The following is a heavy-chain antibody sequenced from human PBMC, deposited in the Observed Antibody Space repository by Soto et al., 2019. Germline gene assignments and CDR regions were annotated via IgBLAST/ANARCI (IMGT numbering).Heavy chain of an antibody. CDR3: AHVRAYYYDSSGYPAY. D-gene: IGHD3-22*01. CDR2: IYWDDDK. V-gene: IGHV2-5*02. CDR1: GFSLSASGEG. Sequence: SGPTLVNPTQTLTLTCTVSGFSLSASGEGVGWIRQPPGKALEWLALIYWDDDKRYSPSLKSRLTITKDTSKNQVVLTMTNMDPVDTATYYCAHVRAYYYDSSGYPAYWGQGTLVTVSS. J-gene: IGHJ4*02.